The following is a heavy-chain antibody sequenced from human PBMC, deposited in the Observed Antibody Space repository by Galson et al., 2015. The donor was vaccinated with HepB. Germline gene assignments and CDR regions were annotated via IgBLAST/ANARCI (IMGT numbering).Heavy chain of an antibody. J-gene: IGHJ4*02. Sequence: SLRLSCAASGFTFSTYAMSWVRQAPGEGLEWVSAISGGGDSTYYADSVKGRFTISRDNPKNTLYLQMHSLRAEDTALYYCARQRDSGYDLGPLDYWGQGTLVTVSS. CDR1: GFTFSTYA. CDR2: ISGGGDST. D-gene: IGHD5-12*01. CDR3: ARQRDSGYDLGPLDY. V-gene: IGHV3-23*01.